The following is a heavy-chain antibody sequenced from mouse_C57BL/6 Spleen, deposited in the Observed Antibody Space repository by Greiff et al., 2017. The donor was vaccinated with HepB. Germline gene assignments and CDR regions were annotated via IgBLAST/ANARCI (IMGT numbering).Heavy chain of an antibody. Sequence: QVQLQQPGAELVRPGSSVKLSCKASGYTFTSYWMHWVKQRPIQGLEWIGNIDPSDSETHYNQKFKDKATLTVDKSSSTAYMQLSSLTSEDSAVYYCAAMVTTSYYAMDYWGQGTSVTVSS. J-gene: IGHJ4*01. V-gene: IGHV1-52*01. CDR3: AAMVTTSYYAMDY. CDR1: GYTFTSYW. CDR2: IDPSDSET. D-gene: IGHD2-1*01.